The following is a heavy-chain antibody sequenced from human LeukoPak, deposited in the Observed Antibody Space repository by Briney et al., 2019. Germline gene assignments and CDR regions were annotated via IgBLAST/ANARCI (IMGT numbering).Heavy chain of an antibody. CDR1: GYTLTSYG. J-gene: IGHJ5*02. V-gene: IGHV7-4-1*02. Sequence: ASVKVSCKASGYTLTSYGMNWVRQAPGQGLEWMGWINTNTGNPTYAQGFTGRFVFSLDTSVSTAYLQISSLKAEDTAVYYCARNHVKNNELRHFDWLFPKGWFDPWGQGTLVTVSS. CDR3: ARNHVKNNELRHFDWLFPKGWFDP. D-gene: IGHD3-9*01. CDR2: INTNTGNP.